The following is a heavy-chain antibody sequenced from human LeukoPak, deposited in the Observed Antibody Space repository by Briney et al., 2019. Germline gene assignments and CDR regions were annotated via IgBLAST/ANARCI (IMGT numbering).Heavy chain of an antibody. CDR1: GFTFSTYS. J-gene: IGHJ3*02. D-gene: IGHD6-19*01. V-gene: IGHV3-21*01. Sequence: GGSLRLSCAASGFTFSTYSMHWVRQAPGTGLAWVSSISSSRSYVYYADSVKGRFTISRDNAKNSLYLQMNSLRAEDTAVYYCARDGWYSSGWNAFDIWGQGTMVTVSS. CDR3: ARDGWYSSGWNAFDI. CDR2: ISSSRSYV.